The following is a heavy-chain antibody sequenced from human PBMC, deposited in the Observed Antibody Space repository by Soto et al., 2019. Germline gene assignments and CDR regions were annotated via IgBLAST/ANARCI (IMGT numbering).Heavy chain of an antibody. D-gene: IGHD3-22*01. V-gene: IGHV1-18*01. CDR2: ISAYNGNT. CDR3: ARSIYDSSGYYYTDAFDI. Sequence: QVPLVQSGAEVKKPGASVKVSCKASGYTFTSYGISWVRQAPGQGLEWMGWISAYNGNTNYAQKLQGRVTMTTDTSTSTAYMELRSLRSDDTAVYYCARSIYDSSGYYYTDAFDIWGQGTMVTVSS. J-gene: IGHJ3*02. CDR1: GYTFTSYG.